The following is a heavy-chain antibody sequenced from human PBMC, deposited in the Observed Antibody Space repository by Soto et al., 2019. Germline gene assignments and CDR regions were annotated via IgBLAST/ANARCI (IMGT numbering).Heavy chain of an antibody. J-gene: IGHJ6*02. CDR1: GGNPSNSA. V-gene: IGHV1-69*01. D-gene: IGHD6-19*01. CDR2: IIPVFGIV. Sequence: VQLVQSGAEVKKPGSSVKVSCKASGGNPSNSAFSWVRQAPGQGLEWMGGIIPVFGIVNYAPKFQGRVTITADEATNTAHMELSRLRSEDTAMYYCATGRIVVASSSAYYGMDVWGQGTTVTVS. CDR3: ATGRIVVASSSAYYGMDV.